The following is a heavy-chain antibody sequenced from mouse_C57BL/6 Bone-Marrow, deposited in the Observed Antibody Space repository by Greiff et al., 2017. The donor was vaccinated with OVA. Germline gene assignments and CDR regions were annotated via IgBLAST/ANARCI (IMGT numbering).Heavy chain of an antibody. D-gene: IGHD2-3*01. V-gene: IGHV1-81*01. CDR2: IYPRSGNT. J-gene: IGHJ4*01. CDR3: AREGDGYYVGAMDY. CDR1: GYTFTSYG. Sequence: VHLVESGAELARPGASVKLSCKASGYTFTSYGISWVKQRTGQGLEWIGEIYPRSGNTYYNEKFKGKATLTADKSSSTAYMELRSLTSEDSAVYFCAREGDGYYVGAMDYWGQGTSVTVSS.